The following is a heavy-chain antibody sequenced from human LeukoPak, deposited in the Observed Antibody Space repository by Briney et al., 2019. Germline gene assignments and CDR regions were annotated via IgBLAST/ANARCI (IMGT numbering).Heavy chain of an antibody. CDR3: ARDDTIFGVVTYYYYYGMDV. D-gene: IGHD3-3*01. V-gene: IGHV1-69*04. CDR1: GGTFSSYA. CDR2: IIPILGIA. Sequence: SVKVSCKASGGTFSSYAISWVRQAPGQGLEWMGRIIPILGIANYAQKFQGRVTITADKSTSTAYMELSSLRSEDTAVYYCARDDTIFGVVTYYYYYGMDVWGQGTTVAVSS. J-gene: IGHJ6*02.